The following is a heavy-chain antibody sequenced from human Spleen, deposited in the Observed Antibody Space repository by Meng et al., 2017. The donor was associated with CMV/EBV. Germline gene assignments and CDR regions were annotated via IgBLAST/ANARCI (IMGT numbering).Heavy chain of an antibody. V-gene: IGHV4-39*07. J-gene: IGHJ6*02. CDR2: IYYSGST. CDR3: AREGADTGGYYYYYYGMDV. D-gene: IGHD3-16*01. Sequence: SETLSLTCTVSGGSISSSSYYWGWIRQPPGKGLESIGSIYYSGSTYYNPSLKSRVTISVDTSKNQFSLKLSSVTAADTAVYYCAREGADTGGYYYYYYGMDVWGQGTTVTVSS. CDR1: GGSISSSSYY.